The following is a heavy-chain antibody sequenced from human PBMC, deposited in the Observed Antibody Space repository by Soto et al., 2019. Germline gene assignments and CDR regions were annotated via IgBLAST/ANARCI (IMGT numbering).Heavy chain of an antibody. D-gene: IGHD2-15*01. CDR3: ARGCSGGSCYSAHYYYMDV. J-gene: IGHJ6*03. CDR1: GFTFSSYG. CDR2: IWYDGSNK. Sequence: ESGGGVVQPGRSLRLSCAASGFTFSSYGMHWVRQAPGKGLEWVAVIWYDGSNKYYADSVKGRFTISRDNSKNTLYLQMNSLRAEDTAVYYCARGCSGGSCYSAHYYYMDVWGKGTTVTVSS. V-gene: IGHV3-33*01.